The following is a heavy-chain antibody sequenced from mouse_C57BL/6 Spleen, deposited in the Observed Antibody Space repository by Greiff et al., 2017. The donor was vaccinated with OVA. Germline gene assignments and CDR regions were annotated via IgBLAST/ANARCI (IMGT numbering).Heavy chain of an antibody. J-gene: IGHJ2*01. V-gene: IGHV1-15*01. CDR1: GYTFTDYE. D-gene: IGHD4-1*01. CDR3: TSGRGFYYLDD. CDR2: IDPDTGGT. Sequence: QVQLQQSGAELVRPGASVTLSCKASGYTFTDYEMHWVKQTPVHGLEWIGDIDPDTGGTDYNQKFKGKAILTADKSSSTAYMELRSLTSEDSAVDYGTSGRGFYYLDDWGQGTTLTVAS.